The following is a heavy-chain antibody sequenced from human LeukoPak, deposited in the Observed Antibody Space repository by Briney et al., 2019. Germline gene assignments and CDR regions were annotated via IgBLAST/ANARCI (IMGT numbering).Heavy chain of an antibody. CDR2: IYYSGST. Sequence: PSETLSLTCTVSGGSISSYYWSWIRQPPGKGLEWIGYIYYSGSTNYNPSLKSRVTISVDTSKNQFSLKLSSVTAADTAVYYCARVYYDFWSGGSRSYYYMDVWAKGPRSPSP. CDR1: GGSISSYY. J-gene: IGHJ6*03. V-gene: IGHV4-59*01. D-gene: IGHD3-3*01. CDR3: ARVYYDFWSGGSRSYYYMDV.